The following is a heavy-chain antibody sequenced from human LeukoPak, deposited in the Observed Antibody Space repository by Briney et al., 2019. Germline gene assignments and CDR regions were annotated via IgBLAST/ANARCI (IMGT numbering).Heavy chain of an antibody. D-gene: IGHD5-24*01. CDR1: GASISSPS. CDR2: IYYIGNT. Sequence: SETLSLTCIVSGASISSPSWGWIRLPQGKGRGWIGFIYYIGNTNYNPSLKSRVTMSVDMSKNQFSLKMTSVTAADTAVYYCARDGRHDNNHWFDSWGQGTLVTVS. J-gene: IGHJ5*01. CDR3: ARDGRHDNNHWFDS. V-gene: IGHV4-59*11.